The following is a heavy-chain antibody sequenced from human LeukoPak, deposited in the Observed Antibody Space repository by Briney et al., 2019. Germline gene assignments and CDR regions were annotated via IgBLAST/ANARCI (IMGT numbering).Heavy chain of an antibody. D-gene: IGHD3-10*01. J-gene: IGHJ3*02. CDR1: GFTFSSYS. V-gene: IGHV3-48*01. CDR2: ISSSSSTI. CDR3: ARDELRGGPRGDAFHI. Sequence: GGSLRLSCAASGFTFSSYSMDWVRQAPGKGLEWVSYISSSSSTIHYTDSVKGRFTISRDNAKSSLYLQMNSLRAEDTAVYYCARDELRGGPRGDAFHIGAQGTMVTVSS.